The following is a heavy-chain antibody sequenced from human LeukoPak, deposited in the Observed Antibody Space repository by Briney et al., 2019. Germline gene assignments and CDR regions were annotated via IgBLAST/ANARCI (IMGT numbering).Heavy chain of an antibody. V-gene: IGHV1-2*02. D-gene: IGHD3-10*01. CDR2: INPNSGGR. Sequence: VASVKVSCKASGYTFTGYYMHWVRQAPGQGLEWMGWINPNSGGRNYAQKFQGRVTMTRDTSISTAYMELSRLRSDDTAVYYCARNYYGSGSYDLGFDYWGQGTLVTVSS. J-gene: IGHJ4*02. CDR3: ARNYYGSGSYDLGFDY. CDR1: GYTFTGYY.